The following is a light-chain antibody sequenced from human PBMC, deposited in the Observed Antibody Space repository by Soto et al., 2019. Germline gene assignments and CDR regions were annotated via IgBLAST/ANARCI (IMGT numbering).Light chain of an antibody. V-gene: IGKV3-15*01. CDR1: QSISRT. J-gene: IGKJ4*01. CDR3: QQYNDWPLT. Sequence: EILMPQSPATLSVSPGEGLTLSGRASQSISRTLAWYQQRPGQAPRLLIYGASSRATGVPARFSGSGSGTEFTLTISSLQSEDFAVYYCQQYNDWPLTVGGGTKVDIK. CDR2: GAS.